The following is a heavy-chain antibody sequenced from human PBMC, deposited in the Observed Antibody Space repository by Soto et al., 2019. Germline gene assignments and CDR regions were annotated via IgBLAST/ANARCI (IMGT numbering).Heavy chain of an antibody. CDR3: AKKTGTSVAAAGLLGYFDY. CDR1: GFTFSSYG. Sequence: LRLSCAASGFTFSSYGMHWVRQAPGKGLEWVAVISYDGSNKYYADSVKGRFTISRDNSKNTLYLQMNSLRAEDTAVYYCAKKTGTSVAAAGLLGYFDYWGQGTLVTVSS. D-gene: IGHD6-13*01. CDR2: ISYDGSNK. V-gene: IGHV3-30*18. J-gene: IGHJ4*02.